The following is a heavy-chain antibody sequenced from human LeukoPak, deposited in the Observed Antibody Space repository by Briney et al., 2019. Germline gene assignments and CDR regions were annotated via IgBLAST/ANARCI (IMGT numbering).Heavy chain of an antibody. CDR2: INPSGGST. CDR1: GYTFTSYY. D-gene: IGHD3-3*01. Sequence: ASVKVSCRASGYTFTSYYMHWVRQAPGQGLEWMGIINPSGGSTSYAQKFQGRVTMTRDTSTSTVYMELSSLRSEDTAVYYCAREPRSLTYYDFWSGPHRGYYYYGMDVWGQGTTVTVSS. J-gene: IGHJ6*02. CDR3: AREPRSLTYYDFWSGPHRGYYYYGMDV. V-gene: IGHV1-46*01.